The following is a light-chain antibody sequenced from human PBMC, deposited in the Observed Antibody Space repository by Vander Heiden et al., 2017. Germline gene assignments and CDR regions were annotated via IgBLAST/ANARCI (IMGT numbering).Light chain of an antibody. CDR1: QSVSSY. V-gene: IGKV3-11*01. Sequence: EIVLTQSPATLSLSPGERATLSCRARQSVSSYLAWYQQKPGQAPRLLIYDASNRATGIPARFSGSGSGTDFTLTISSLEPEDFAVYYCQQRSNWPLTFGHGTKVDIK. CDR3: QQRSNWPLT. CDR2: DAS. J-gene: IGKJ3*01.